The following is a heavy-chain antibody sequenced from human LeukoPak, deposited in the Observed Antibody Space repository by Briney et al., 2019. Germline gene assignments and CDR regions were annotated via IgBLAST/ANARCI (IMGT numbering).Heavy chain of an antibody. J-gene: IGHJ6*03. CDR1: GFTFSAYA. CDR3: ASSLGNGRYYYYYMDA. Sequence: GRSLRLSCAASGFTFSAYAMHWVRQAPGKGLEWVAVIWYDGSNKYYTDSVKGRFTISRDNSRDTLYLQMNTLRAEDTAVYYCASSLGNGRYYYYYMDAWGKGTTVTVSS. CDR2: IWYDGSNK. V-gene: IGHV3-33*01. D-gene: IGHD2-8*01.